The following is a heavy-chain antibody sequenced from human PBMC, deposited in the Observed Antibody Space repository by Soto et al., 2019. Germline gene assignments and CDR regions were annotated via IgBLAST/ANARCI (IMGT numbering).Heavy chain of an antibody. D-gene: IGHD2-15*01. CDR2: IYHSGST. Sequence: SETLSLTCAFSVYSISSGYYWGWIRQPPGKGLEWIGSIYHSGSTYYNPSLKSRVTISVDTSKNQFSLKLSSVTAADTAVYYCARGRIMGYFDYRGQGNLFTV. J-gene: IGHJ4*02. V-gene: IGHV4-38-2*01. CDR1: VYSISSGYY. CDR3: ARGRIMGYFDY.